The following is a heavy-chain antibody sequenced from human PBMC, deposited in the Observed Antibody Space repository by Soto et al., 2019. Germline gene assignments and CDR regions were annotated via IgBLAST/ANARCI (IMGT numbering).Heavy chain of an antibody. CDR3: AKDTWYCSGGSCHSDCSFDY. J-gene: IGHJ4*02. Sequence: GGSLRLSCAASGFTFSSYGMHWVRQAPGKGLEWVAVISYDGSNKYYADSVKGRFTISRDNSKNTLYLQMNSLRAEDTAVYYCAKDTWYCSGGSCHSDCSFDYSGPATLVTVSS. CDR2: ISYDGSNK. CDR1: GFTFSSYG. D-gene: IGHD2-15*01. V-gene: IGHV3-30*18.